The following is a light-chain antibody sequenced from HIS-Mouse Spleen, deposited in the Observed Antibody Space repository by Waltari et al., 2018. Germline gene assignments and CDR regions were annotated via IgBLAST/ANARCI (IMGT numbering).Light chain of an antibody. V-gene: IGKV3-15*01. J-gene: IGKJ1*01. CDR2: GAS. Sequence: EIVMTQSPATLSVSPGERATLSCRASQGVSSNLAWYQQKPGQAPRPLIYGASTRATGIPARFSGSGSGTEFTLTISSMQSEDFAVYYCQQYNNWPGWTFGQGTKVEIK. CDR1: QGVSSN. CDR3: QQYNNWPGWT.